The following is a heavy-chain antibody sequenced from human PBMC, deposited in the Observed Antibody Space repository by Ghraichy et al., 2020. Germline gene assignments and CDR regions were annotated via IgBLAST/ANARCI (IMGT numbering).Heavy chain of an antibody. J-gene: IGHJ6*02. CDR2: IIPIFGTA. D-gene: IGHD5-18*01. CDR1: GGTFSSYA. CDR3: ARVPTRGYSYNYGMDV. Sequence: SVKVSCKASGGTFSSYAISWVRQAPGQGLEWMGGIIPIFGTANYAQKFQGRVTITADESTSTAYMELSSLRSEDTAVYYCARVPTRGYSYNYGMDVWGQGTTVTVSS. V-gene: IGHV1-69*13.